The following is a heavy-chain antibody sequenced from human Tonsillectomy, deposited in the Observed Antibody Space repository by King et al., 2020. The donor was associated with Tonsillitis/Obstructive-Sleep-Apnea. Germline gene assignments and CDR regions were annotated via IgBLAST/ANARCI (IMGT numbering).Heavy chain of an antibody. J-gene: IGHJ4*02. CDR2: VKSKTDGGTT. Sequence: VQLVESGGGLIKPGGSLRLSCAASGFTFSNAWMSWVRQAPGKGLEWVGRVKSKTDGGTTDYAAPVKGRFTTSREDSKEMLYLQMGSVKTEDTAVYYCTTDFVEGGVVVDYWGQGTLVTVSS. CDR1: GFTFSNAW. CDR3: TTDFVEGGVVVDY. V-gene: IGHV3-15*01. D-gene: IGHD3-16*01.